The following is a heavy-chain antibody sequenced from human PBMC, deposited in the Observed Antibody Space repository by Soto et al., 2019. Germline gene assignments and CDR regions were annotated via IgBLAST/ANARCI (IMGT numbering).Heavy chain of an antibody. CDR1: GGSFSGYY. V-gene: IGHV4-34*01. D-gene: IGHD2-8*02. Sequence: QVQLQQWGAGLLKPSETLSLTCAVYGGSFSGYYWTWIRQPPGTGLEWIGEINHSGSTNHNPSLTGRVTRAVDTSKNQFSLKLISVTAADTAVYYCARDKITGLCDYWGQGTLVTVSS. CDR2: INHSGST. J-gene: IGHJ4*02. CDR3: ARDKITGLCDY.